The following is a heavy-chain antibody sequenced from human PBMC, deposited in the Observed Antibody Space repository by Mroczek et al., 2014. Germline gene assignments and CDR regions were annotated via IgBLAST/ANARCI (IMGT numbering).Heavy chain of an antibody. Sequence: QVQLQESGGGVVQPGRSLRLSCAASGFTFSSYGMHWVRQAPGKGLEWVAVIWYDGSNKYYADSVKGRFTISRDNSKNTLYLQMNSLRAEDTAVYYCARQLGYCTNGVCGGDYWGQGTPGHRLL. CDR2: IWYDGSNK. CDR3: ARQLGYCTNGVCGGDY. J-gene: IGHJ4*02. D-gene: IGHD2-8*01. CDR1: GFTFSSYG. V-gene: IGHV3-33*01.